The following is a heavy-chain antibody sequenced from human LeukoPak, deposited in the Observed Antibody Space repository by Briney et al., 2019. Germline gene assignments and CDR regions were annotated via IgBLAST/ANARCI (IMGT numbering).Heavy chain of an antibody. CDR2: IYYSGST. J-gene: IGHJ5*02. CDR1: GGSISSSSYY. V-gene: IGHV4-39*07. CDR3: ARESSITGTPWFDP. D-gene: IGHD1-20*01. Sequence: SETLSLTCTVSGGSISSSSYYWGWIRQPPGKGLEWIGSIYYSGSTYYNPSLKGRVTISVDTSKNQFSLKLSSTTAADTAVYYCARESSITGTPWFDPWGQGTLVTVSS.